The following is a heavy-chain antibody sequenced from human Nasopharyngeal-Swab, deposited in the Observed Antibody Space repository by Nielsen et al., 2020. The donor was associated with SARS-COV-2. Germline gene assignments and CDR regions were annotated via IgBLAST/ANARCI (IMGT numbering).Heavy chain of an antibody. CDR3: AKGFSGSYGGMDV. J-gene: IGHJ6*02. CDR1: GFTFSSYG. Sequence: GESLKISCAASGFTFSSYGMHWVRQAPGKGLEWVAVISYDGSNKYYADSVKSRFTISRDNSKNTLYLQMNSLRAEDTAVYYCAKGFSGSYGGMDVWGQGTTVTVSS. CDR2: ISYDGSNK. V-gene: IGHV3-30*18. D-gene: IGHD1-26*01.